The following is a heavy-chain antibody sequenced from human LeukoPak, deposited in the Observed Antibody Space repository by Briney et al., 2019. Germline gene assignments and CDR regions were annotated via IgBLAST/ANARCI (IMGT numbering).Heavy chain of an antibody. CDR3: ARVGYDISTGYYHYFDY. V-gene: IGHV3-48*03. D-gene: IGHD3-9*01. CDR1: GFTFSSYE. J-gene: IGHJ4*02. Sequence: PGGSLRLSCAASGFTFSSYEMNWVRQAPGKGLEWVSYISSSGSTIYYADSVKGRFAISRDNAKNSLYLQMNSLRAEDTAVYYCARVGYDISTGYYHYFDYWGQGTLVTVSS. CDR2: ISSSGSTI.